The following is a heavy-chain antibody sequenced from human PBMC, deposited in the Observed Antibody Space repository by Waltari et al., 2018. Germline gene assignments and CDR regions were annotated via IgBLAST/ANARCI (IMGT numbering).Heavy chain of an antibody. J-gene: IGHJ4*02. CDR1: GGSIRRSSYY. D-gene: IGHD1-1*01. Sequence: QLQLQESGPGLVKPSETLSITCTVSGGSIRRSSYYWGWIRQPPGKGLEWIGIIYYSGSTYYNPSLKSRVTISVDTSTNQFSLKLSSVTAADTAVYYCARDTMTYYFDYWGQGTLVTVSS. V-gene: IGHV4-39*07. CDR2: IYYSGST. CDR3: ARDTMTYYFDY.